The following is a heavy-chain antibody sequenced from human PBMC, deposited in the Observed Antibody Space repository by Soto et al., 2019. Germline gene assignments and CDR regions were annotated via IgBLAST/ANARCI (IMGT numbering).Heavy chain of an antibody. D-gene: IGHD2-2*01. Sequence: XTCRTAGGSMSRSYSNWIQQAPGKGLEWIGFISYSGSTNYNPALTSRVTISVDTSKDQISLRLNSVTAADTAVYSCARVKSTSWGYYYAVDVWGQGTTVTVSS. CDR2: ISYSGST. CDR1: GGSMSRSY. V-gene: IGHV4-59*13. J-gene: IGHJ6*01. CDR3: ARVKSTSWGYYYAVDV.